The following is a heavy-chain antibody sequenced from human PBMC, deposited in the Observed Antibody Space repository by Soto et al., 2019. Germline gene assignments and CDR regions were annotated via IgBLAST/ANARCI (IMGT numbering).Heavy chain of an antibody. V-gene: IGHV3-74*01. J-gene: IGHJ4*02. CDR2: IYFDGITT. Sequence: EVQLVESGGGVVQPGGSLRLSCTASGFTFTTPWMHWARQAPGRGLVWVSRIYFDGITTNYADSGKGRLTVSRNNAKNTVYLHVNTLRDEDTAVYYCARGGAMGVDYWGQGTLVTVSS. CDR3: ARGGAMGVDY. CDR1: GFTFTTPW. D-gene: IGHD1-26*01.